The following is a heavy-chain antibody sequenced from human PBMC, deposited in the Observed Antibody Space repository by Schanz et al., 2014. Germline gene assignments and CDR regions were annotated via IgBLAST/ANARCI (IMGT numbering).Heavy chain of an antibody. Sequence: VQLVQSGGGVVQPGGSLRLSCAASGFTFTSYSMHWVRQAPGRGLEWVANIIHDGSEKFYVDSVKGRFTISRDNAKNSLYLQMNSLRAEDTAVYYCVRDTDYHFDYWGQGTLVTVSS. CDR2: IIHDGSEK. CDR1: GFTFTSYS. CDR3: VRDTDYHFDY. V-gene: IGHV3-7*01. J-gene: IGHJ4*02. D-gene: IGHD4-17*01.